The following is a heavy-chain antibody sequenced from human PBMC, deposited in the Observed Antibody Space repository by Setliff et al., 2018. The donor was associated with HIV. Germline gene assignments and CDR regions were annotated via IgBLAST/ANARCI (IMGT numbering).Heavy chain of an antibody. CDR1: GYSFTTLW. V-gene: IGHV5-51*01. CDR3: ARSMGFKATTRLDF. Sequence: GESLKITCQASGYSFTTLWIAWVRQMPGKGLEWMGMVFPDDSDTRYSPSFQGQVSMSADKSINTAYLQWSSLKASDTAVYYCARSMGFKATTRLDFWGPGTLVTVSS. D-gene: IGHD3-10*01. J-gene: IGHJ4*02. CDR2: VFPDDSDT.